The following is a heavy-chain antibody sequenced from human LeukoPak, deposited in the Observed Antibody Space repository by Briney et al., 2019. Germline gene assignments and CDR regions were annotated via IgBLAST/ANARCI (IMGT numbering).Heavy chain of an antibody. V-gene: IGHV4-34*01. D-gene: IGHD5-12*01. Sequence: SSETLSLTCAVYGGSFSGYYWSWIRQSPGKGLEWIGEINHSGSTNYNPSLKSRVTISVDASKNQFSLKLSSVTAADTAVYYCARAWQNYYYYYMDVWGKGTTLTVSS. CDR3: ARAWQNYYYYYMDV. CDR1: GGSFSGYY. J-gene: IGHJ6*03. CDR2: INHSGST.